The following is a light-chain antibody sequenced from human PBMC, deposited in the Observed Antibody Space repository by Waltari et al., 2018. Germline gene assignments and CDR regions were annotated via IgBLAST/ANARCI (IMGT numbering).Light chain of an antibody. CDR2: DVS. CDR1: SSDVGSSND. Sequence: SALTKPRSVSGSPGQPVTISCTGGSSDVGSSNDVPWYQHHPGKAPKLLIYDVSNSPAGVPDRFSGSKSGNTASLTISGLQAEDEADYYCCSYAGSNSWVFGGGTKLTVL. CDR3: CSYAGSNSWV. V-gene: IGLV2-11*01. J-gene: IGLJ3*02.